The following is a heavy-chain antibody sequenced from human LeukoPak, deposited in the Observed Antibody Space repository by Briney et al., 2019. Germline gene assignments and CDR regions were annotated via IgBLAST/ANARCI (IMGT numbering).Heavy chain of an antibody. Sequence: GGSLRLSCVVSGFTFSSYGMHWVRQAPGKGLEWVAVISYDGSNKYYADSVKGRFTISRDNSKDTLYLQMNSLRAEDTAVYYCAKRGYYYDSSGYYSRTYFDYWGQGTLVIVSS. CDR2: ISYDGSNK. V-gene: IGHV3-30*18. D-gene: IGHD3-22*01. CDR1: GFTFSSYG. CDR3: AKRGYYYDSSGYYSRTYFDY. J-gene: IGHJ4*02.